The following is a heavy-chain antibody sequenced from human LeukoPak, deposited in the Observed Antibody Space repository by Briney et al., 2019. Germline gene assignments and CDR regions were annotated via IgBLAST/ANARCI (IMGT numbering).Heavy chain of an antibody. CDR1: GFTFSSYW. CDR3: ARGFSVEGYYDSSGRWWFDP. Sequence: GGSLRLSCAASGFTFSSYWRSWVRQAPGKGLEWVANIKHDGSEKYYVDSVKGRFTISRDNAKNSLYLQMNSLRAEDTAVYYCARGFSVEGYYDSSGRWWFDPWGQGTLVTVSS. J-gene: IGHJ5*02. CDR2: IKHDGSEK. D-gene: IGHD3-22*01. V-gene: IGHV3-7*01.